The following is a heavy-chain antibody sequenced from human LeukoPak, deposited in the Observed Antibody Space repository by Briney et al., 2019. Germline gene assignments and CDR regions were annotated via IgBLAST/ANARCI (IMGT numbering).Heavy chain of an antibody. CDR2: IYYSGST. CDR1: GGSISSGDYY. J-gene: IGHJ4*02. D-gene: IGHD4-17*01. CDR3: ARGDYEAVFVL. V-gene: IGHV4-30-4*08. Sequence: SETLSLTCTVSGGSISSGDYYWSWIRQTPGKGLEWIGYIYYSGSTYYNPSLKTRVTILVESSKNQFSLKLSSVTAADTAVYYCARGDYEAVFVLWGQGTLVTVSS.